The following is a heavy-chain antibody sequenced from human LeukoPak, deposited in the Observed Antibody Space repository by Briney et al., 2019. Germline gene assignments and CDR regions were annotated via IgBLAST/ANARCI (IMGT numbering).Heavy chain of an antibody. D-gene: IGHD6-19*01. Sequence: PGRSLRLSCAASGFTFSSYGMHWVRQAPGKGLEWVAVISYDGSNKYYADSVKGRFTISRDNSKNTLYLQMNSLRAEDTAVYYCAKDDGSGWVNYWGQGTLVTVSS. CDR2: ISYDGSNK. CDR3: AKDDGSGWVNY. J-gene: IGHJ4*02. V-gene: IGHV3-30*18. CDR1: GFTFSSYG.